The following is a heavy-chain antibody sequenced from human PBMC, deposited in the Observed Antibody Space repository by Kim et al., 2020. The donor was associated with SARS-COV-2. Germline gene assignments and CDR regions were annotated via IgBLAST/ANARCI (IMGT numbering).Heavy chain of an antibody. J-gene: IGHJ6*03. V-gene: IGHV4-59*08. CDR1: GGSISSYY. CDR2: IYYSGST. D-gene: IGHD3-10*01. Sequence: SETLSLTCTVSGGSISSYYWSWIRQPPGKGLEWIGYIYYSGSTNYNPSLKSRVTISVDTSKNQFSLKLSSVTAADTAVYYCARAIGERTYYYYYYMDVWGKGTTVTVSS. CDR3: ARAIGERTYYYYYYMDV.